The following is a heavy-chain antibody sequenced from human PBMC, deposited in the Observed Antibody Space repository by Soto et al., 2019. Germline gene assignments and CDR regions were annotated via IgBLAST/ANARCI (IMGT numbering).Heavy chain of an antibody. Sequence: PGGSLRLSCAASGFTVSSNYLSWVRQAPGKGLEWVSVIFSADNTHYADSVKGRFTISRDNYKNTVFLQMNSLRAEETAVYYCAITVAGYYIVWGKGTLGTASS. D-gene: IGHD3-3*01. CDR2: IFSADNT. J-gene: IGHJ4*02. CDR3: AITVAGYYIV. CDR1: GFTVSSNY. V-gene: IGHV3-53*01.